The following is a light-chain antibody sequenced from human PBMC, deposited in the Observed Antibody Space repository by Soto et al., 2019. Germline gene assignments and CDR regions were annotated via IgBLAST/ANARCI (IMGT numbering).Light chain of an antibody. CDR1: SSDFGSYNL. V-gene: IGLV2-23*01. J-gene: IGLJ1*01. CDR2: DAT. CDR3: CLYAGSSTNDV. Sequence: QSVLTQPASVSGSPGQSITISCTGTSSDFGSYNLVSWYQLHPGTAPRLMIYDATKRPSGVSDRFSGSKSGNTASLTISGLQAEDGADYFCCLYAGSSTNDVFGTGTKVTVL.